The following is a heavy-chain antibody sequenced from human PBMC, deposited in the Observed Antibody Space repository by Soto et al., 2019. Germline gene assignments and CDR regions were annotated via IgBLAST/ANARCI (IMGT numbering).Heavy chain of an antibody. D-gene: IGHD3-3*02. CDR3: ARLKGACFSTTYSWFDP. V-gene: IGHV4-39*01. CDR2: IYYSGTT. J-gene: IGHJ5*02. Sequence: SESLPLTCTVSGDSISSSSYYWGWIRQPPGKGLAWIGVIYYSGTTHYNPSLKSRVTRSINTSKNQFSLHLRSVTAADTAVYYCARLKGACFSTTYSWFDPRGQGTPVTVSS. CDR1: GDSISSSSYY.